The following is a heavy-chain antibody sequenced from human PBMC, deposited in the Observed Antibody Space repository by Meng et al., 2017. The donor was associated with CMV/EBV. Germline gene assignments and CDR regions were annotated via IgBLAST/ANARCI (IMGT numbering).Heavy chain of an antibody. V-gene: IGHV3-30*04. Sequence: GESLKISCAASGFTFSSYAMHWVRQAPGKGLEWVAVISYDGSNKYYADSEKGRFTISRDKSKNTLYLQMNSLRAEDTAVYDCARGVWTGTTGGYWGQGTLVTVSS. J-gene: IGHJ4*02. D-gene: IGHD1-7*01. CDR1: GFTFSSYA. CDR2: ISYDGSNK. CDR3: ARGVWTGTTGGY.